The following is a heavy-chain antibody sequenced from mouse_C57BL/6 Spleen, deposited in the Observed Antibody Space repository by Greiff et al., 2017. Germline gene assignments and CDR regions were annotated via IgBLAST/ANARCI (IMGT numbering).Heavy chain of an antibody. CDR2: IDPSDSET. Sequence: QVQLQQPGAELVRPGSSVKLSCKASGYTFTSYWMHWVKQRPIQGLEWIGNIDPSDSETHYNQKFKDKATLTVDKSSSTAYMQLSSLTSEDSAVYYCARPYDSNYLWWFDVWGTGTTVTVSS. V-gene: IGHV1-52*01. CDR3: ARPYDSNYLWWFDV. D-gene: IGHD2-5*01. CDR1: GYTFTSYW. J-gene: IGHJ1*03.